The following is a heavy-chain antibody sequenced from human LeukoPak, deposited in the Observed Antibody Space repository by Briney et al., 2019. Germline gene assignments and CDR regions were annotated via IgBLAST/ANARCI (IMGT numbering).Heavy chain of an antibody. Sequence: GGSLRLSCAASGFIFSNYGIHWVRQAPGKGLEWVAVIWYDASNKYYGDPVKGRFTISRDNSKNTLFLQMNSLRVEDTAVYYCARWGRVTGSKTGDYHYGMDVWGQGTTVTVSS. CDR3: ARWGRVTGSKTGDYHYGMDV. J-gene: IGHJ6*02. CDR2: IWYDASNK. CDR1: GFIFSNYG. V-gene: IGHV3-33*01. D-gene: IGHD1-20*01.